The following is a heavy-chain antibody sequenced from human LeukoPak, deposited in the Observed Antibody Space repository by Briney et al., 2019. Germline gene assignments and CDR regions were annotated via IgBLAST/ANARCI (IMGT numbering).Heavy chain of an antibody. V-gene: IGHV3-30*02. D-gene: IGHD2-2*01. CDR1: GINFRASG. CDR3: AREGGTVVVGRFDY. CDR2: IQTDGSDK. J-gene: IGHJ4*02. Sequence: GGSLRLSCAASGINFRASGMHWVRQAPGMGLEWVTFIQTDGSDKKYAASVAGRFTIPRDNSKNTVYLHMNSLSPDDTALYYCAREGGTVVVGRFDYWGQGTLVTVSS.